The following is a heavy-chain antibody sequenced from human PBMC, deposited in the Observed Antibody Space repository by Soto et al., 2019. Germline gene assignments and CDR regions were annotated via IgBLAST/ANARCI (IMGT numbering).Heavy chain of an antibody. J-gene: IGHJ5*01. D-gene: IGHD2-2*01. CDR3: ARPYSSTSYFDS. CDR2: IWPGDSEI. Sequence: GEALKISCKASGYNFTSYWIGWVRQMPGKGLELMGIIWPGDSEIRYSPSFQGQVNISADKSITTAYLQWNSLKASDTAIYYCARPYSSTSYFDSWGQGTLVTVSS. V-gene: IGHV5-51*01. CDR1: GYNFTSYW.